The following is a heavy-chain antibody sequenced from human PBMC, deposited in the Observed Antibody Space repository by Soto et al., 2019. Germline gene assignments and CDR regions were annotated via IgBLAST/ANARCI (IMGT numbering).Heavy chain of an antibody. V-gene: IGHV3-33*01. Sequence: GESLKISCAASGFIFSNFGMHWVRQAPGKGLEWVAVIWYDGSNEYYADSVKGRFTISKDNSKNTLYLQMNSLRAEDTAVYYCARDDIPGIAVATYGLDVWGQGATVTVSS. J-gene: IGHJ6*02. CDR3: ARDDIPGIAVATYGLDV. CDR1: GFIFSNFG. D-gene: IGHD6-19*01. CDR2: IWYDGSNE.